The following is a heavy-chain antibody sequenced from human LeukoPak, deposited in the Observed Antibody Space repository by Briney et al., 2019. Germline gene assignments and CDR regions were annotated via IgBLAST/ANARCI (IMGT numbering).Heavy chain of an antibody. D-gene: IGHD5-24*01. CDR2: IIAYNGNT. J-gene: IGHJ4*02. Sequence: ASVEVSCKASGYTFTSYGISWVRQAPGQGLEWVVCIIAYNGNTNYAQRIQSRGTMTTDTCTSTAYMELMAVRSDDTPVYYSARVGRWLQHLDYWGQGTLVTVSS. CDR3: ARVGRWLQHLDY. CDR1: GYTFTSYG. V-gene: IGHV1-18*01.